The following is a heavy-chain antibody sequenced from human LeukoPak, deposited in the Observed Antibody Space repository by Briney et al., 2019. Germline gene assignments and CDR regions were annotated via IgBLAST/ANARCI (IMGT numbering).Heavy chain of an antibody. Sequence: PGGSLRLSCAGSGFTFSRFSMIWVRQAPGKGLEWVASISSGSHHTYHADSLKGRFTISRDNDKNSLFLQMNSLRAEDTALYYCATRLTADSYEASDIWGQGTMVTVSS. J-gene: IGHJ3*02. CDR1: GFTFSRFS. CDR2: ISSGSHHT. CDR3: ATRLTADSYEASDI. V-gene: IGHV3-21*06. D-gene: IGHD6-13*01.